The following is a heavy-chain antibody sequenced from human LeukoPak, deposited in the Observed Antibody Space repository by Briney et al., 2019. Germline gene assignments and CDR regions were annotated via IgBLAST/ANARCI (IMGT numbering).Heavy chain of an antibody. CDR2: IYYSGST. Sequence: SETLSLTCTVSGGSISSSSYYWGWFRQPPGNGLEWIGSIYYSGSTYYNPSLKSRVTISVDTSKNQFSLKLSSVTAADTAVYYCASVPIYDILTGYYLFDYWGQGTLVTVSS. V-gene: IGHV4-39*07. D-gene: IGHD3-9*01. CDR1: GGSISSSSYY. J-gene: IGHJ4*02. CDR3: ASVPIYDILTGYYLFDY.